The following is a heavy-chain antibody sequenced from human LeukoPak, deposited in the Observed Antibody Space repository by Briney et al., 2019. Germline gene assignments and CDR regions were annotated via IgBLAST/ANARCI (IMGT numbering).Heavy chain of an antibody. CDR3: AKGSRYYDSSGYSGY. J-gene: IGHJ4*02. V-gene: IGHV3-23*01. Sequence: PGGSLRLSCAASGFTFSSYGMSWVRQAPGKGLEWVSAISGSGGSTYYADSVKGRFTISRDNSKNTLYLQMNSLRAEDTAVYYCAKGSRYYDSSGYSGYWGQGTLVTVSS. CDR1: GFTFSSYG. CDR2: ISGSGGST. D-gene: IGHD3-22*01.